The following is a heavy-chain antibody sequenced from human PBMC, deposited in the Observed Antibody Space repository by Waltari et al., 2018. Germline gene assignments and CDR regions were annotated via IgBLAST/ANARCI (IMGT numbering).Heavy chain of an antibody. D-gene: IGHD3-10*01. CDR1: GGTFSSYA. V-gene: IGHV1-69*01. J-gene: IGHJ4*02. CDR3: ARDREGSGSPFDY. Sequence: QVQLVQSGAELKKPGSSVKVSCKASGGTFSSYAISWVRQAPGQGVEWMGGIIPIFGTANYAQKFKDRVTITADESTSTAYMELSSLRSEDTAVYYCARDREGSGSPFDYWGQGTLVTVSS. CDR2: IIPIFGTA.